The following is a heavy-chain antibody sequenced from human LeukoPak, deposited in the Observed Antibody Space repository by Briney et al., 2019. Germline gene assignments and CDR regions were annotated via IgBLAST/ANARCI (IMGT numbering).Heavy chain of an antibody. V-gene: IGHV4-59*12. D-gene: IGHD6-19*01. J-gene: IGHJ4*02. CDR1: GGSISSDY. CDR3: AREGRPLAVAGTGIDY. Sequence: SETLSLTCTVSGGSISSDYWSWIRPPPGKGLEWIGYIYYSGITNYNPSLKSRVTISVDTSKNQFSLKLSSVTAADTAVYYCAREGRPLAVAGTGIDYWGQGTLVTVSS. CDR2: IYYSGIT.